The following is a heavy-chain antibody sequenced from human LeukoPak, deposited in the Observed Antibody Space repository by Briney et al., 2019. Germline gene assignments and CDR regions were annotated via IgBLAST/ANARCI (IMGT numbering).Heavy chain of an antibody. V-gene: IGHV3-23*01. CDR3: AKDRVVRGLMGASDY. Sequence: PGGSLRLSCAASRFTFSNYGMTWVRQAPGKGLEWVSTISGSDSSTYYADSVKGRFTVSRDNSKNTLYLQMNSLRAEDTAVYYCAKDRVVRGLMGASDYWGQGALVTVSS. D-gene: IGHD3-10*01. CDR1: RFTFSNYG. CDR2: ISGSDSST. J-gene: IGHJ4*02.